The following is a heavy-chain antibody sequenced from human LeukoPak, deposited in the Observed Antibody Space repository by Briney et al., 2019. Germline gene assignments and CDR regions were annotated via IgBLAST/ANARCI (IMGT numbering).Heavy chain of an antibody. D-gene: IGHD5-18*01. V-gene: IGHV4-34*01. CDR2: INHSGST. CDR3: ARGQYSYGHDY. J-gene: IGHJ4*02. CDR1: GGSFSGYY. Sequence: PSETLSLTCAVYGGSFSGYYWSWIRQPPGKGPEWIGEINHSGSTNYNPSLKSRVTISVDTSKNQFSLRLSSVTAADTAVYYCARGQYSYGHDYWGQGTLVTVSS.